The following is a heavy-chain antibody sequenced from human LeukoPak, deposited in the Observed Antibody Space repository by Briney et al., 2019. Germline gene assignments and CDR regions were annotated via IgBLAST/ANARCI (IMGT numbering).Heavy chain of an antibody. CDR3: AKGRRDGYDFDFDH. V-gene: IGHV3-23*01. Sequence: GRTLRLSCAASGFTFSSYGMNWVRQAPGKGLEWVSGISDSGGSTYYADSVKGRFTISRDNSKNTLYLQMNSLRAEDTAVYYCAKGRRDGYDFDFDHWGQGTLVTVSS. D-gene: IGHD5-24*01. CDR2: ISDSGGST. J-gene: IGHJ4*02. CDR1: GFTFSSYG.